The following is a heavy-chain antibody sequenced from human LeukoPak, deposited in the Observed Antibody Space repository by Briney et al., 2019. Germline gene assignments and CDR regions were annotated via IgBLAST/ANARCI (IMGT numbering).Heavy chain of an antibody. V-gene: IGHV1-69*05. CDR2: IIPIFGTA. D-gene: IGHD3-16*01. J-gene: IGHJ6*03. Sequence: SVKFSCKASGGTFSSYAISGVRQAPGQGLEWMGGIIPIFGTAKYAKKFEGRVTITTYESTITAHMELRGVSSEDTPVYYCASRFSGHYYYYYMDVWGKGTTVTVSS. CDR1: GGTFSSYA. CDR3: ASRFSGHYYYYYMDV.